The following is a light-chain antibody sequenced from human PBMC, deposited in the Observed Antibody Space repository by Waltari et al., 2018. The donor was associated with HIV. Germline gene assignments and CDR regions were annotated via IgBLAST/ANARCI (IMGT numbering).Light chain of an antibody. Sequence: QSVLTQPPSASGTPGQRVTISCSGGNSNFGANYVYWYQQFPEAAPKLPSYRNSQRPSGVPVRFAGSKSGTSASLAISGLRSDDDANYYCATCDDILSLWVFGGGTKLTVL. J-gene: IGLJ3*02. CDR2: RNS. CDR3: ATCDDILSLWV. CDR1: NSNFGANY. V-gene: IGLV1-47*01.